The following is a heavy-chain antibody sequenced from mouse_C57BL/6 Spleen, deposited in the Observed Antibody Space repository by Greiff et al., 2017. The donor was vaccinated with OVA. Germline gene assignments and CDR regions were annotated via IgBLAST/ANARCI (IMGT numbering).Heavy chain of an antibody. Sequence: QVQLKQPGAELVRPGSSVKLSCKASGYTFTSYWMHWVKQRPIQGLEWIGNIDPSDSETHYNQKFKDKATLTVDKSSSTAYMQLSSLTSEDSAVYYCARIRGYGSSLDYWGQGTTLTVSS. CDR3: ARIRGYGSSLDY. J-gene: IGHJ2*01. CDR2: IDPSDSET. D-gene: IGHD1-1*01. CDR1: GYTFTSYW. V-gene: IGHV1-52*01.